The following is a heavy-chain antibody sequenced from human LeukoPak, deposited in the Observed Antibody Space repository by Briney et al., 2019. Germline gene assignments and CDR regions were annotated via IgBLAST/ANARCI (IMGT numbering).Heavy chain of an antibody. CDR2: IYPGDSDT. CDR3: ARGPDIVATRDAFDI. V-gene: IGHV5-51*01. Sequence: GESLKISCKGSGYSFTSYWIGWVRQMPGKGLEWMGIIYPGDSDTRYSPSFQGQVTISADKSISTAYLQRSSLKASDTAMYYCARGPDIVATRDAFDIWGQGTMVTVSS. CDR1: GYSFTSYW. J-gene: IGHJ3*02. D-gene: IGHD5-12*01.